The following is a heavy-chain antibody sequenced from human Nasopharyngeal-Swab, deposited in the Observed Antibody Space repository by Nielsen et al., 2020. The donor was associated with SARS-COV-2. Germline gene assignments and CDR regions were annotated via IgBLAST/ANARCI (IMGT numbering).Heavy chain of an antibody. Sequence: GESLKISCAASGFTFSSYGMHWVRQAPGKGLEWVSAISGSGGSTYYADSVKGRFTISRDNSKNTLYLQMNSLRAEDTAVYYCAMAMDFALDYWGQGTLVTVSS. D-gene: IGHD2-2*03. J-gene: IGHJ4*02. CDR2: ISGSGGST. CDR1: GFTFSSYG. V-gene: IGHV3-23*01. CDR3: AMAMDFALDY.